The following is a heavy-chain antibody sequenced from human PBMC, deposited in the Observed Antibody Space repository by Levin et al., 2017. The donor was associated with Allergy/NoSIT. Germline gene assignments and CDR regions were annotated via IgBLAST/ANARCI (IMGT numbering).Heavy chain of an antibody. CDR3: ARRNYYYYGMDV. Sequence: GGSLRLSCAASGFTVSSNYMSWVRQAPGKGLEWVSVIYSGGSTYYADSVKGRFTISRDNSKNTLYLQMNSLRAEDTAVYYCARRNYYYYGMDVWGQGTTVTVSS. J-gene: IGHJ6*02. CDR1: GFTVSSNY. V-gene: IGHV3-66*01. CDR2: IYSGGST.